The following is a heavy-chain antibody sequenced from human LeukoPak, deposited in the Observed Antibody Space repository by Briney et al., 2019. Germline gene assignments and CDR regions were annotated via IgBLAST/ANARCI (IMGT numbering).Heavy chain of an antibody. Sequence: AGGSLRLSCAASGFTFSSYGMHWVRQAPGKGLEWVAFIRYDGSNKYYADSVKGRFTISRDNSKNTLYLQMNSLRAEDTAVYYCAKDVDYPFDYWGQGTLVTVSS. D-gene: IGHD4-11*01. CDR2: IRYDGSNK. CDR1: GFTFSSYG. J-gene: IGHJ4*02. CDR3: AKDVDYPFDY. V-gene: IGHV3-30*02.